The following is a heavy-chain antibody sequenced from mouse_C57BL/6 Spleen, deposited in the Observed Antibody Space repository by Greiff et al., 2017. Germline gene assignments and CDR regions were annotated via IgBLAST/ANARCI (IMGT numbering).Heavy chain of an antibody. D-gene: IGHD2-2*01. CDR2: IDPGSGNT. CDR3: AREECSTMVTSGDY. J-gene: IGHJ2*01. V-gene: IGHV1-76*01. CDR1: GYTFTDYY. Sequence: VQLQQSVAELVRPGASVKLSCKASGYTFTDYYINWVKQRPGQGLEWIARIDPGSGNTYYTEKFKGKATLTAEKSSSTAYMQLSSLTSEDSAVYDSAREECSTMVTSGDYWGQGTTLTVSS.